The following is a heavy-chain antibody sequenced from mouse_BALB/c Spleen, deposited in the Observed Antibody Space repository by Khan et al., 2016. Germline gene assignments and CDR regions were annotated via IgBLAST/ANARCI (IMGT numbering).Heavy chain of an antibody. J-gene: IGHJ2*01. D-gene: IGHD2-10*02. Sequence: IQLVQSGAELVKPGASVKLSCTASGFNIKDTYMHWVKQRPEQGLEWIGRIDPANGNTKYDPKFQGKATITADTSSNTAYLQLSSLTSEDTAVYYCAREYGNSYFDYWGQGTTLTVSS. CDR1: GFNIKDTY. CDR2: IDPANGNT. CDR3: AREYGNSYFDY. V-gene: IGHV14-3*02.